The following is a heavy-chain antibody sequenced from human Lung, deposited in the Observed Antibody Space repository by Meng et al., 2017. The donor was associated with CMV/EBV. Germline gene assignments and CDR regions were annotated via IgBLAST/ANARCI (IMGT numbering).Heavy chain of an antibody. CDR2: IHFDGSNE. Sequence: SCATSGFTLKYYVMHRVRQAPGKGLEWVAIIHFDGSNEHYADSVTGRFTISRDNPKNMLYVEMNSLRVGDTAVYYWGKAVFGVVFDYWGQGPLVTVSS. CDR3: GKAVFGVVFDY. CDR1: GFTLKYYV. V-gene: IGHV3-30*02. D-gene: IGHD3-3*01. J-gene: IGHJ4*02.